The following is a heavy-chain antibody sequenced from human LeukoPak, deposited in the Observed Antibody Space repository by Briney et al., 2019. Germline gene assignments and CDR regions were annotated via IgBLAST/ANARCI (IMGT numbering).Heavy chain of an antibody. CDR3: ARNGVGVAGTVDY. CDR1: GFTFSSYM. J-gene: IGHJ4*02. V-gene: IGHV3-21*06. D-gene: IGHD6-19*01. CDR2: ISSSSSYI. Sequence: GGSLRLSCAASGFTFSSYMMNWVRQAPGKGLEWVSCISSSSSYISYADSVKGRFTISRDNAKNSLYLQMNSLRAEDTAVYYCARNGVGVAGTVDYWGQGALVTVSS.